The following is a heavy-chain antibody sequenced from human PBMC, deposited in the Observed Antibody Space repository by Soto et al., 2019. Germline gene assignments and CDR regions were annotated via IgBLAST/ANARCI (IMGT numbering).Heavy chain of an antibody. CDR2: ISYDGSNK. V-gene: IGHV3-30-3*01. J-gene: IGHJ6*02. CDR1: GFTFSSYA. D-gene: IGHD5-18*01. Sequence: PGGSLRLSCAASGFTFSSYAMHWVRQAPGKGLEWVAVISYDGSNKYYADFVKGRFTISRDNSKNTLYLQMNSLRAEDTAVYFFSRECRIQLWLSLYYYYGMDVWGQGTTVTVSS. CDR3: SRECRIQLWLSLYYYYGMDV.